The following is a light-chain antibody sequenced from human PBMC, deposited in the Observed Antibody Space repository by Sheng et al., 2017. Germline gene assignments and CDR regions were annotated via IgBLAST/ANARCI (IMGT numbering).Light chain of an antibody. J-gene: IGKJ4*01. CDR3: HQGRA. V-gene: IGKV3-11*01. CDR1: QSISTF. CDR2: AAS. Sequence: EVVLTQSPATLSVSPGERATLSCRASQSISTFLAWYRQVPGQPPRLLIYAASNRATGIPARFSGSGSGTDFTLTITSLEPEDFAVYYCHQGRAFGGGTKVELK.